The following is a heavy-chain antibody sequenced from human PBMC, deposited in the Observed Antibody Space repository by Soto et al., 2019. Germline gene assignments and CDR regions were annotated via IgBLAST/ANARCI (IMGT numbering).Heavy chain of an antibody. V-gene: IGHV3-64D*06. CDR3: VKDRWVDY. CDR1: GFTFSTYA. D-gene: IGHD6-13*01. CDR2: ISHNGVST. Sequence: PGGSLRLSCSVSGFTFSTYAMPWVRQAPGKGLEYVSSISHNGVSTYDAESVKGRFTISRDNSKNTLYLQMSGLRGEDAAVYYCVKDRWVDYWGQGILVTVSS. J-gene: IGHJ4*02.